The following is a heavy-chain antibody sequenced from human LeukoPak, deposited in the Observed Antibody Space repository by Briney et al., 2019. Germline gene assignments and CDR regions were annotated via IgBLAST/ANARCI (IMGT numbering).Heavy chain of an antibody. CDR1: GFTFSSYW. CDR3: ATDLDYGGYSHFDF. CDR2: IKSDGSST. Sequence: GGSLRLSCAASGFTFSSYWMHWVRQAPGKGLVLVSRIKSDGSSTRYADSVKGRFTISRDNAKNTLWLQMNSLRAEDTAVYYCATDLDYGGYSHFDFWGQGTLVTVSS. V-gene: IGHV3-74*01. D-gene: IGHD4-23*01. J-gene: IGHJ4*02.